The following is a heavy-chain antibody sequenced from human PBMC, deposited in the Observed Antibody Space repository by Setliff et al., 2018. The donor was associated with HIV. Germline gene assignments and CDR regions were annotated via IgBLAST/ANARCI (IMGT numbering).Heavy chain of an antibody. CDR2: ISWDGGST. Sequence: PGGSLRLSCAASGFTFDDYTMHWVRQAPGKGLEWVSLISWDGGSTYYADSVKGRFTISRDNSKNSLYLQMNSLRTEDTALYYCAKDQGRCSSTSCYYYYGMDVWGQGTTVTV. CDR1: GFTFDDYT. J-gene: IGHJ6*02. V-gene: IGHV3-43*01. D-gene: IGHD2-2*01. CDR3: AKDQGRCSSTSCYYYYGMDV.